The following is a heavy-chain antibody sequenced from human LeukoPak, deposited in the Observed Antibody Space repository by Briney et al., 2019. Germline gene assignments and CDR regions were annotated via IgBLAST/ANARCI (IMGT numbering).Heavy chain of an antibody. D-gene: IGHD3-10*01. V-gene: IGHV4-4*07. CDR2: IYTSGST. CDR3: ARLLVRGVIIGHYYYYMDV. CDR1: GGSISIYY. Sequence: PSETLSLTCSVSGGSISIYYWSWIRQPAGKGLEWIGRIYTSGSTNYNPSLKSRVTMSVDTSKNQFSLTLNSVTAADTAVYYCARLLVRGVIIGHYYYYMDVWGKGTTVTISS. J-gene: IGHJ6*03.